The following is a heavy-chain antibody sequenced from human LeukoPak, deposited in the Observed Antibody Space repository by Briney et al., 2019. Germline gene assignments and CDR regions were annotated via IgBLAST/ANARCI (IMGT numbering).Heavy chain of an antibody. CDR1: GGSFSGYY. D-gene: IGHD3-22*01. V-gene: IGHV4-34*01. CDR2: INHSGST. J-gene: IGHJ4*02. Sequence: SETLSLTCAVYGGSFSGYYWSWIRQPPGKGLEWIGEINHSGSTNYIPSLKSRVTISVDTSKNQFSLKLSSVAAADTAVYYCARGNLYYFDSSGYYFKFDYWGQGTLVTVSS. CDR3: ARGNLYYFDSSGYYFKFDY.